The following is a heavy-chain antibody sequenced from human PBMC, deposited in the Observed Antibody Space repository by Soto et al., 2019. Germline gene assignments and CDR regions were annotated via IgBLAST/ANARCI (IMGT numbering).Heavy chain of an antibody. V-gene: IGHV3-23*01. J-gene: IGHJ4*02. CDR3: AKSSVWYPYFDS. CDR1: EFSFDDSA. Sequence: EAQLLESGGDLVQPGGSLRLSCAASEFSFDDSAMSWVRQAPGKGLEWVSSITYTGVSTYYADSVKGRFTISRDNSRDTLFLQMNSLRAEETAIYYCAKSSVWYPYFDSWGQGTLVTVSS. CDR2: ITYTGVST. D-gene: IGHD6-13*01.